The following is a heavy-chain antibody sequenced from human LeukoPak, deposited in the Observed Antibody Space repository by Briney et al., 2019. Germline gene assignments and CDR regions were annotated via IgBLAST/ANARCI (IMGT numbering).Heavy chain of an antibody. J-gene: IGHJ6*02. CDR3: ARVLLDGSGSYSLGV. CDR1: GGTFSSYA. D-gene: IGHD3-10*01. V-gene: IGHV1-69*13. CDR2: IIPIFGTA. Sequence: SVKVSCKASGGTFSSYAISWVRHTPEQGLEWMGGIIPIFGTANYAQKFQGRVTITADEPTSTAYMELSSLRSEDTAVYYCARVLLDGSGSYSLGVWGQGTTVTVSS.